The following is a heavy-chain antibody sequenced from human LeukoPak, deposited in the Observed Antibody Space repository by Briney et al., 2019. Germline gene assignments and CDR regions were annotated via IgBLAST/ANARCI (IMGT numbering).Heavy chain of an antibody. V-gene: IGHV3-21*01. CDR2: ISGTSNSYK. J-gene: IGHJ4*02. Sequence: GGSLSLSCAVSGFTFSSHCLNWARQAPGKGLEWISSISGTSNSYKYYADSVKGRFTISRDDAKNSLYLQMNSLRAEDTAVYYCARPSINDYGDFGYWGQGTLVTVSS. CDR1: GFTFSSHC. CDR3: ARPSINDYGDFGY. D-gene: IGHD4-17*01.